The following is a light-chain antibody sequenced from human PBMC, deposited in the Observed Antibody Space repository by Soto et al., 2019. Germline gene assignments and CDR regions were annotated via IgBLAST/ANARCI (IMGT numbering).Light chain of an antibody. J-gene: IGKJ3*01. CDR2: DAS. CDR3: QQRSNWPPGFT. CDR1: QSVSSY. Sequence: EIVLTQSPATLSLSPGERATLSCRASQSVSSYLAWYQQKPGQAPRLLIYDASNRATGIPARFSGSGSGTDFTLTISSLEPDDFAVYYCQQRSNWPPGFTFGPGNKVDIK. V-gene: IGKV3-11*01.